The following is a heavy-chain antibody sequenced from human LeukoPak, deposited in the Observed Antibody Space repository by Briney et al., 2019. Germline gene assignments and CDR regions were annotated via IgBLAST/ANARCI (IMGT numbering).Heavy chain of an antibody. Sequence: PSETLSLTCAVYGGSFSGYYWSWIRQPPGKGLEWIGEINHSGSTNYNPSLKSRVTISVDTSKNQFSLKLSSVTAADTAVYYCASRGRMAEYCSGGSCYPWGYGYWGQGTLVTVSS. CDR2: INHSGST. J-gene: IGHJ4*02. V-gene: IGHV4-34*01. CDR3: ASRGRMAEYCSGGSCYPWGYGY. CDR1: GGSFSGYY. D-gene: IGHD2-15*01.